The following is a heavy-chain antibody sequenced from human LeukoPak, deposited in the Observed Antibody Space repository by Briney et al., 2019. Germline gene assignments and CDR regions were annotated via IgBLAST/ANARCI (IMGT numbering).Heavy chain of an antibody. CDR1: GFTFDDYA. D-gene: IGHD3-3*01. CDR2: IRGDGGST. J-gene: IGHJ5*02. Sequence: GGCLRLSCAASGFTFDDYAMHSVRQAPGKGLGWVSLIRGDGGSTYYADCVKGRFTIPRDNSKNSLYLQVNSLRTEDTALYYCAKDYKPYYDFWSGYSANWFDPWGQGTPVTVSS. V-gene: IGHV3-43*02. CDR3: AKDYKPYYDFWSGYSANWFDP.